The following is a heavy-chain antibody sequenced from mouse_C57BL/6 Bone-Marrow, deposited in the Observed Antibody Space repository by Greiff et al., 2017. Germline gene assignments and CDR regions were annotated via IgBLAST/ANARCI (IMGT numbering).Heavy chain of an antibody. CDR2: IYPRSGNT. CDR3: ARNSSGYPHYYAMDY. CDR1: GYTFTSYG. V-gene: IGHV1-81*01. Sequence: VKLVESGAELARPGASVKLSCKASGYTFTSYGISWVKQRTGQGLEWIGEIYPRSGNTYYNEKFKGKATLTADKSSSTAYMELRSLTSEDSAVYFCARNSSGYPHYYAMDYWGQGTSVTVSS. D-gene: IGHD3-2*02. J-gene: IGHJ4*01.